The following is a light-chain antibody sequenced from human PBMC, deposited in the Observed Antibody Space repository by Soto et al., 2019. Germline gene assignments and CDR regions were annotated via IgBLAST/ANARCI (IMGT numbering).Light chain of an antibody. Sequence: EIVLTQSPGTLSLSPGERATLSCRASQSVSSSYLAGYQQKPGQAPRLLIYGASSRVTGIPDRFSGSGSGTDLTLTISRLEPEDFAVYYCQQYGSSPIFTFGSGTKVD. CDR1: QSVSSSY. CDR2: GAS. J-gene: IGKJ3*01. V-gene: IGKV3-20*01. CDR3: QQYGSSPIFT.